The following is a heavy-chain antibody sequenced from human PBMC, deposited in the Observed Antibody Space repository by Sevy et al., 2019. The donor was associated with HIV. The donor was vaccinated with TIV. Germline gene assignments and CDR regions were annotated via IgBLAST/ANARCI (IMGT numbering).Heavy chain of an antibody. CDR2: ISWNSGSI. Sequence: GGSLRLSCAASGFTFDDYAMHWVRQAPGKGLEWVSRISWNSGSIDYADSVKGRFTISRDNAKNSLYLQMKSLRADDTALYYCARDRDDGYCTNGVCFNFDNWGQGTLVTVSS. CDR3: ARDRDDGYCTNGVCFNFDN. J-gene: IGHJ4*01. D-gene: IGHD2-8*01. CDR1: GFTFDDYA. V-gene: IGHV3-9*01.